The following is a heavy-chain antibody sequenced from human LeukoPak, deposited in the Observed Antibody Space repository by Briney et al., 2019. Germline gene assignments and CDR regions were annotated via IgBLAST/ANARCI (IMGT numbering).Heavy chain of an antibody. CDR1: GYTFTSYA. V-gene: IGHV1-3*01. D-gene: IGHD3-22*01. J-gene: IGHJ6*02. CDR3: ARALLGSGYYYDYYYYGMDV. Sequence: ASVKVSCKAYGYTFTSYAMHWVRQAPGQRLEWMGWINAGNGNTKYSQKFQGRVTITRDTSASTAYMELSSLRSEDTAVYYCARALLGSGYYYDYYYYGMDVWGQGTTVTVSS. CDR2: INAGNGNT.